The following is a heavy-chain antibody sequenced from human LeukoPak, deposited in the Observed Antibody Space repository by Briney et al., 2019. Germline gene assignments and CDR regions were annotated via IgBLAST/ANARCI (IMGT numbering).Heavy chain of an antibody. CDR2: ISSSSSTI. J-gene: IGHJ4*02. Sequence: GGSLRLSCAASGFTFSSYSMNWVRQAPGKGLEWVSYISSSSSTIYYADSVKGRFTISRDNAKNSLYLQMNSLRAEDTAVYYCAREFSLRYCSGGSCYGDYWGQGTLVTVSS. V-gene: IGHV3-48*04. CDR3: AREFSLRYCSGGSCYGDY. CDR1: GFTFSSYS. D-gene: IGHD2-15*01.